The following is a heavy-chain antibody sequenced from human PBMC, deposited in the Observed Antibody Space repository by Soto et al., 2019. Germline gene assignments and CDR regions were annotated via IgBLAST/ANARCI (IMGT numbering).Heavy chain of an antibody. CDR2: IKQGGNEN. CDR3: VGALTYEVPYYHCGTDV. Sequence: GGSLRLSCAASGFRFSTYLMSLVRQSPGKGLEWVANIKQGGNENFYVDSVKGRFTISRDNDKKSLYLQMDSLRVEDTAVYYCVGALTYEVPYYHCGTDVWGQGTRVTVSS. D-gene: IGHD2-21*01. CDR1: GFRFSTYL. V-gene: IGHV3-7*01. J-gene: IGHJ6*01.